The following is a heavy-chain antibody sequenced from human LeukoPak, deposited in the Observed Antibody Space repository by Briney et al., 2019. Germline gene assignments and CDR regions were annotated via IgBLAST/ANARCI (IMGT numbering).Heavy chain of an antibody. CDR2: ISGTGATT. J-gene: IGHJ4*02. V-gene: IGHV3-23*01. D-gene: IGHD6-19*01. Sequence: PGGSLRLSCAASGFTFSSYAMSWVRQAPGKGLKWVSSISGTGATTYYADSMKGRLTISRDNSKNTLYLQMNNLRAEDTAVYYCAKVVPSKYSSGPADTAHAHFDYWGQGTLVTVSS. CDR3: AKVVPSKYSSGPADTAHAHFDY. CDR1: GFTFSSYA.